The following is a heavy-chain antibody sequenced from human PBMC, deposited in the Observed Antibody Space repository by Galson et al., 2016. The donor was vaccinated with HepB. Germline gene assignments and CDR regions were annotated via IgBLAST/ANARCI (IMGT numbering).Heavy chain of an antibody. D-gene: IGHD6-13*01. Sequence: SLRLSCAASGFTFSSCWMSWVRQAPGKGLEWVANINQDGSDKYYVDSVKGRFTISRDNAKNSLYLQMNSLRAEDTAVYYCARVSNSIIAAAGRTLFDYWGQGTLVTVSS. J-gene: IGHJ4*02. CDR3: ARVSNSIIAAAGRTLFDY. CDR2: INQDGSDK. CDR1: GFTFSSCW. V-gene: IGHV3-7*04.